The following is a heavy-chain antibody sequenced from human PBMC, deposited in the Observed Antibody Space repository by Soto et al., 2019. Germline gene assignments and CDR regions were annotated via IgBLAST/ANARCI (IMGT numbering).Heavy chain of an antibody. CDR1: GGSISSGGYY. CDR3: AREGLPAARENWFDP. D-gene: IGHD2-2*01. J-gene: IGHJ5*02. CDR2: IYYSGST. V-gene: IGHV4-31*11. Sequence: SETLSLTCAVSGGSISSGGYYWSWIRQHPGKGLEWIGYIYYSGSTYYNPSLKSRVTISVDTSKNQFSLKLSSVTAADTAVYYCAREGLPAARENWFDPWGQGTLVTVSS.